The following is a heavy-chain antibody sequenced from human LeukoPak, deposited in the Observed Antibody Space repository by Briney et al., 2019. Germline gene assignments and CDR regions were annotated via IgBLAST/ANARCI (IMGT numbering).Heavy chain of an antibody. CDR2: ISGGGVTT. CDR3: ARNQQLGGHSYYYYGMDV. J-gene: IGHJ6*02. CDR1: GLTSIAYA. V-gene: IGHV3-23*01. D-gene: IGHD3-16*01. Sequence: GGSLRLSCVGSGLTSIAYALTWARQAPGKGLEWVSGISGGGVTTYYADSVKGRFTISRDNSKNTLYLQMNSLRADDTAIYYCARNQQLGGHSYYYYGMDVWGQGTTVTVSS.